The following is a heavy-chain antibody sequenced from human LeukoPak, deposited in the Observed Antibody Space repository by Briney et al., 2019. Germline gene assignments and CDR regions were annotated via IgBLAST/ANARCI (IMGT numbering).Heavy chain of an antibody. CDR2: ISSSGSTI. CDR3: AREQAKVSVPQTTVTTNYFDY. J-gene: IGHJ4*02. CDR1: GFTFSSYE. D-gene: IGHD4-17*01. V-gene: IGHV3-48*03. Sequence: GGSLRLSCAASGFTFSSYEMKRVRQAPGKGLEWVSYISSSGSTIYYADSVKGRFTISRDNAKNSLYLQMNSLRAEDTAVYYCAREQAKVSVPQTTVTTNYFDYWGQGTLVTVSS.